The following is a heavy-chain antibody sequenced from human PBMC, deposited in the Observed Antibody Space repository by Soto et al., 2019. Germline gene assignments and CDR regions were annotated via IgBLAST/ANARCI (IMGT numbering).Heavy chain of an antibody. J-gene: IGHJ4*02. Sequence: QVQLVQSGAEVKKPGSSVKVSCEASGGTFSGHAISWVQQAPGQGPEWMGGLIPLFGTTQHAQNFQDRLTITADKSTSTAYMELTSLRFEHTAIYYCARGPNWGYRFDSWGQGTLVTVSS. V-gene: IGHV1-69*06. CDR3: ARGPNWGYRFDS. CDR1: GGTFSGHA. D-gene: IGHD7-27*01. CDR2: LIPLFGTT.